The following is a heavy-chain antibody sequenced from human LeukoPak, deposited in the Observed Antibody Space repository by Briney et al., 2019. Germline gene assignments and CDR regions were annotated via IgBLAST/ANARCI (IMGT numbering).Heavy chain of an antibody. D-gene: IGHD3-10*01. V-gene: IGHV3-30*04. CDR2: ISKDGRKN. CDR1: GFSFSTSG. CDR3: ARDLLNYGSAYYDVGIFDS. Sequence: GGSLRLSCEASGFSFSTSGVHWVRQAPGKGLEWMAVISKDGRKNHYADSVKGRFTISRDNSKSTLFLQMNSLRPEDTAIYYCARDLLNYGSAYYDVGIFDSWGQGPLVTVSS. J-gene: IGHJ4*02.